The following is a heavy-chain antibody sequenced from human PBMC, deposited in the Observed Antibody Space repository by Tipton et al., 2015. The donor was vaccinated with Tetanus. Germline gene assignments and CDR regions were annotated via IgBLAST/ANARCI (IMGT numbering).Heavy chain of an antibody. CDR3: IYTFSWSAFDY. D-gene: IGHD6-13*01. V-gene: IGHV3-30*03. CDR2: ISYDGNYQ. J-gene: IGHJ4*02. Sequence: RSLRLSCAASGFTFSNSGMHWVRQAPGKGLEWVAIISYDGNYQSYAVSVKGRFTISRDNSKSTLFLQMNGLRAEDTAVYYCIYTFSWSAFDYWCQGSLFTVSS. CDR1: GFTFSNSG.